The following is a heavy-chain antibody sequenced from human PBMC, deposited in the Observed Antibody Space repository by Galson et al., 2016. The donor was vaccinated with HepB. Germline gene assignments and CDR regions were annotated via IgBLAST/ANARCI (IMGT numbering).Heavy chain of an antibody. CDR2: IRGDGIVS. V-gene: IGHV3-7*01. Sequence: SLRLSCAASGFTFNAHWMNWGRQAPGKGLEWVANIRGDGIVSYYAESVRGRFTISRDNAKNSLYLQMNGLRVDETAVYYCSREMTGSYFDWGQGTLVTVSS. CDR3: SREMTGSYFD. CDR1: GFTFNAHW. J-gene: IGHJ4*02. D-gene: IGHD3-10*01.